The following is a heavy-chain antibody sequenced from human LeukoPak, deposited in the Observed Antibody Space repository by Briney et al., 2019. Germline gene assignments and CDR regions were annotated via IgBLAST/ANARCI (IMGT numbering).Heavy chain of an antibody. CDR3: ARDENYYDSSGYYYVEDY. CDR2: ISGSGGST. D-gene: IGHD3-22*01. Sequence: GGSLRLSCAASGFTFSSYAMSWVRQAPGKGREWVSAISGSGGSTDYADSVKGRFTISRDNAKNSLYLQMNGLRAEDTAVYYCARDENYYDSSGYYYVEDYWGQGALVTVSS. CDR1: GFTFSSYA. J-gene: IGHJ4*02. V-gene: IGHV3-23*01.